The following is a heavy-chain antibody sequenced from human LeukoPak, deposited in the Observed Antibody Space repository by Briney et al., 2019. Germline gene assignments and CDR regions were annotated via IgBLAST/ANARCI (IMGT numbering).Heavy chain of an antibody. D-gene: IGHD6-6*01. CDR1: GYTFTSYH. CDR2: INPNSGDT. V-gene: IGHV1-2*06. CDR3: ARTAGRTFYY. Sequence: GASVKVSCKASGYTFTSYHMHWVRQPPGHGLEWMGRINPNSGDTNYAQKFRGRVTITRDTSISTAYMELSRLRSDDTAVYYCARTAGRTFYYGGQGTLVTVSS. J-gene: IGHJ4*02.